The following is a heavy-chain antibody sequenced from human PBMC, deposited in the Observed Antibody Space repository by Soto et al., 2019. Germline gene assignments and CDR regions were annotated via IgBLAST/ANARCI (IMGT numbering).Heavy chain of an antibody. CDR2: MNPNSGNT. CDR3: ARADYSGPWYDP. Sequence: QVKLVQSGAEVKKPGASVKVSCKASGYTFTRYAINWMRQATGQGLEWMGWMNPNSGNTGYAQKFQGRVTMTRNTSISTAYMELSSLRSEDTAVYYCARADYSGPWYDPWGQGTLVTVSS. D-gene: IGHD4-4*01. CDR1: GYTFTRYA. V-gene: IGHV1-8*01. J-gene: IGHJ5*02.